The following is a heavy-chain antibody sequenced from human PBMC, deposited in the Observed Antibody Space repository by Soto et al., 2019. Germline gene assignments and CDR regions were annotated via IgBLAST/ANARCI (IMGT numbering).Heavy chain of an antibody. CDR1: GYTFTSYA. CDR3: ARSLHHHLITMVRGESFPFDP. V-gene: IGHV1-3*01. Sequence: ASVKVSCKASGYTFTSYAMHWVRQAPGQRLEWMGWINAGNGNTNYAQKFQGRVTITADKSTSTAYMELSSLRSEDTAVYYCARSLHHHLITMVRGESFPFDPWGQGTLVTVSS. D-gene: IGHD3-10*01. CDR2: INAGNGNT. J-gene: IGHJ5*02.